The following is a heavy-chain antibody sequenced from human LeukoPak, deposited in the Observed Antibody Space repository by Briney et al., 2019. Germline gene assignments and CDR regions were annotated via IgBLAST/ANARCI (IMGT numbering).Heavy chain of an antibody. Sequence: PGGSLRLSCAASGFTFSSYAMSWVRQAPGKGLEWVSAISGSGGSTYYADSVKGRFTISRDNSKNTLYLQMNSLRAEDTAVYYCAKSPGITMIVVVDAFDIWGQGTMVTVSS. CDR1: GFTFSSYA. D-gene: IGHD3-22*01. CDR3: AKSPGITMIVVVDAFDI. V-gene: IGHV3-23*01. CDR2: ISGSGGST. J-gene: IGHJ3*02.